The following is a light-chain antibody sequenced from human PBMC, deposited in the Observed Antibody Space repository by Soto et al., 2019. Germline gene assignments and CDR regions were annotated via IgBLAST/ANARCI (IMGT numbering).Light chain of an antibody. J-gene: IGKJ1*01. Sequence: DIQMTQSPSSLSASLGDRVTITCRSSQGIGIYLAWYQQKPGKVPKLLIYASSTLQSGVPSRFSGRGSGTDFTLTISSLQPEDVATYYCQKYNRAPRTFGQGTRVEI. V-gene: IGKV1-27*01. CDR2: ASS. CDR3: QKYNRAPRT. CDR1: QGIGIY.